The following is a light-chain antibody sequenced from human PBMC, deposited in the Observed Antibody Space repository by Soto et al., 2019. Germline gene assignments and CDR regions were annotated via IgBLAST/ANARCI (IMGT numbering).Light chain of an antibody. CDR2: EAS. J-gene: IGKJ4*01. Sequence: DIQLTQSPSFLSASVGDRVTITCRASQGISTYLAWYQQKPGKAPALLIYEASQLETGVPSRFSGSGSGTDFTFAINSLQPEDIGTYYCQQYDNVPLTFGGGTKVEIK. CDR3: QQYDNVPLT. CDR1: QGISTY. V-gene: IGKV1-33*01.